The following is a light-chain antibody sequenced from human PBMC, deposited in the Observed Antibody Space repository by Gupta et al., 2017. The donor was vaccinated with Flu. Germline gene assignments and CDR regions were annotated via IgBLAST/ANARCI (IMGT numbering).Light chain of an antibody. Sequence: SYVLTPPPSVSVAPGQTARITCGGTNIGSKSVHWYQQNPGQAPVLVVYYDGDRPSGIPERFSGSNSGNTATLTISRVEAEDEADYYCQVWDSSSDLYVFGTGTKVTVL. CDR2: YDG. J-gene: IGLJ1*01. CDR3: QVWDSSSDLYV. V-gene: IGLV3-21*02. CDR1: NIGSKS.